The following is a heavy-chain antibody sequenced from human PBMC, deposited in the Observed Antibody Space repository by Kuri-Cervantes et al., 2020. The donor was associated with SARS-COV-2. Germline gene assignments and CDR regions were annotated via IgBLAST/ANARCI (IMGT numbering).Heavy chain of an antibody. CDR2: ISSSSSTI. J-gene: IGHJ4*02. Sequence: LSLTCAASGFTFSSYSMNWVRQAPGKGLEWVSYISSSSSTIYYADSVKGRFTISRDNAKNSLYLQMNSLRAEDTAVYYCARADGVPAAPLGDFDYWGQGTLVTVSS. CDR1: GFTFSSYS. D-gene: IGHD2-2*01. CDR3: ARADGVPAAPLGDFDY. V-gene: IGHV3-48*01.